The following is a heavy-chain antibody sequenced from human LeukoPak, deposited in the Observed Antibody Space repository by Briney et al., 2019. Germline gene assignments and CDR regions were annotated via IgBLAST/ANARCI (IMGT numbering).Heavy chain of an antibody. D-gene: IGHD5-24*01. CDR1: GFTFSSYW. J-gene: IGHJ4*02. V-gene: IGHV3-7*01. CDR2: IKQDGSEK. CDR3: ARLRDGYIDY. Sequence: GGSLRLSCAASGFTFSSYWVSWVRQAPGKGLEWVANIKQDGSEKYYVDSVKGRFTISRDNAKNSLYLQMNSLRAEDTAVYYCARLRDGYIDYWGQGTLVTVSS.